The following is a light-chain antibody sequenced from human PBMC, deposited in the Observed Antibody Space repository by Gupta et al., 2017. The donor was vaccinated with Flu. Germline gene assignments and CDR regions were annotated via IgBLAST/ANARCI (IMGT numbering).Light chain of an antibody. Sequence: QSALTQPASVSGSPGQSLTISCTGTSSDVGGYNYVSWYQQHPGKAPKLMIYEVSNRPSGVSNRFSGSKSGNTASLTISGLQAEDEADYYCSSYTSSSTPPWVFGGGTKLTVL. J-gene: IGLJ3*02. V-gene: IGLV2-14*01. CDR3: SSYTSSSTPPWV. CDR1: SSDVGGYNY. CDR2: EVS.